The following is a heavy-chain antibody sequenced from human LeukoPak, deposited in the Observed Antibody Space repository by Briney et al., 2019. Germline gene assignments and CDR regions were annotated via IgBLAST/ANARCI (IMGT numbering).Heavy chain of an antibody. CDR3: AKWGLAYGLDV. CDR1: GFTFSSYE. D-gene: IGHD3-16*01. Sequence: GGSLRLSCAASGFTFSSYEMNWVRQAPGKGPEWVSAISESSGNIYYADSVRGRYTISRDNSKNTLYLHMNSLSAEDTAVYYCAKWGLAYGLDVWGQGTTVTASS. J-gene: IGHJ6*02. V-gene: IGHV3-23*01. CDR2: ISESSGNI.